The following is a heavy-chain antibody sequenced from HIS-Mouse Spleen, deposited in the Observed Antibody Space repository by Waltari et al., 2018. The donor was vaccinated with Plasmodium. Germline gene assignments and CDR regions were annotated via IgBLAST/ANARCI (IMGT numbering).Heavy chain of an antibody. CDR1: GGSISSYY. D-gene: IGHD3-10*01. Sequence: QVQLQESGPGLVKPSETLSLTCTVSGGSISSYYWSWIRQPPGKGLEWIGYIYYSGSTNDNPSLKSRVTISVDTSKNQFSLKLSSVTAADTAVYYCARDQNPYGSGSYDYWGQGTLVTVSS. V-gene: IGHV4-59*01. J-gene: IGHJ4*02. CDR2: IYYSGST. CDR3: ARDQNPYGSGSYDY.